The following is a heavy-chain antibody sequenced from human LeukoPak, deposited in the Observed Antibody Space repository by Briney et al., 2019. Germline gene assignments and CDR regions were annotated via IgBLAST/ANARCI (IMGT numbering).Heavy chain of an antibody. D-gene: IGHD5-24*01. Sequence: PSETLSLTCTVSGGSISSSNYFWGWIRQAPGKGLEWIGSIYYSGSTYYNPSLKSRVTISAEMSKNQFSLRLYSVTAADTAVYYCGRDSVEMGTIHSDYWGQGTLVTVSS. CDR3: GRDSVEMGTIHSDY. CDR1: GGSISSSNYF. J-gene: IGHJ4*02. CDR2: IYYSGST. V-gene: IGHV4-39*07.